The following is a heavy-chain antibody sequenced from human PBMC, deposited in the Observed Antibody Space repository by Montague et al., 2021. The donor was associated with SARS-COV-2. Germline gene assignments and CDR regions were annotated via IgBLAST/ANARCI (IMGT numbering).Heavy chain of an antibody. V-gene: IGHV5-10-1*01. CDR1: GYSFTSYW. J-gene: IGHJ3*02. D-gene: IGHD3-10*01. CDR2: IDPSDSYT. CDR3: ARENFRRYYGSGSYYNNAFDI. Sequence: QSGAEVKKPGESLRISCKGSGYSFTSYWISWVRQMPGKGLEWMGRIDPSDSYTNYSPSFQGHVTISADKSISTAYLQWSSLKASDTAMYYCARENFRRYYGSGSYYNNAFDIWGQGTMVTVSS.